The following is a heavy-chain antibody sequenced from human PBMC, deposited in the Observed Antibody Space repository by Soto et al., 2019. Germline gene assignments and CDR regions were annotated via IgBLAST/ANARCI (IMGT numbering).Heavy chain of an antibody. CDR3: ARVRGSHGYSGYDSSGRSFDI. Sequence: QVQLQESGPGLVKPSGTLSLTCAVSSGSISSSNWWSWVRQPPGKGLVWIGEIYHSGSSNYNPSLKSRVTLSVDKSKNQFSLKLSSVTAADTAVYYCARVRGSHGYSGYDSSGRSFDIWGQGTMVTVSS. CDR1: SGSISSSNW. V-gene: IGHV4-4*02. D-gene: IGHD5-12*01. J-gene: IGHJ3*02. CDR2: IYHSGSS.